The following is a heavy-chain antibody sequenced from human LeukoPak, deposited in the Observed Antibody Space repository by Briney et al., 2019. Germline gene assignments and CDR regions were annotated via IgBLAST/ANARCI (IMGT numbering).Heavy chain of an antibody. CDR2: IYYSGST. Sequence: PSETLSLTCTVSGGSITSSSYFWGWIRQPPGKGLEWIGSIYYSGSTSYNPSLKSQVTISVDTSKNQFSLRLSSVTAADTAVYYCARDLDYFDSSGYFFDIWGQGTMVTVSS. J-gene: IGHJ3*02. V-gene: IGHV4-39*07. CDR3: ARDLDYFDSSGYFFDI. D-gene: IGHD3-22*01. CDR1: GGSITSSSYF.